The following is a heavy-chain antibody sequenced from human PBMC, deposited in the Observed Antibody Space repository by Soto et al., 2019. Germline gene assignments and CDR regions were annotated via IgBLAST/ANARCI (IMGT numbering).Heavy chain of an antibody. CDR2: IWYDGSNK. Sequence: GSLRLSCAASGFTFSSYGMHWVRQAPGKGLEWVAVIWYDGSNKYYADSVKGRFTISRDNSKNTLYLQMNSLRAEDKAVYYCARDPVLLWFGESVHDAFDIWGKGTMVTVSS. D-gene: IGHD3-10*01. CDR1: GFTFSSYG. J-gene: IGHJ3*02. CDR3: ARDPVLLWFGESVHDAFDI. V-gene: IGHV3-33*01.